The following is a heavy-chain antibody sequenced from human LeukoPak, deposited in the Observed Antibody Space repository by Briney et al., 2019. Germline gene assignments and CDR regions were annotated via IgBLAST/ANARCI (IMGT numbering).Heavy chain of an antibody. D-gene: IGHD4-4*01. J-gene: IGHJ4*02. Sequence: ASVKVSCKASGYTLTHHHLIWVRQAPGQGLEWMGWIRPNNGGIKYAQEFQGRVTMTRDTSISTAYMELTSLTSHDTAIYYCARDPVDGYSLYDFWGQGTLVTVSS. CDR2: IRPNNGGI. V-gene: IGHV1-2*02. CDR1: GYTLTHHH. CDR3: ARDPVDGYSLYDF.